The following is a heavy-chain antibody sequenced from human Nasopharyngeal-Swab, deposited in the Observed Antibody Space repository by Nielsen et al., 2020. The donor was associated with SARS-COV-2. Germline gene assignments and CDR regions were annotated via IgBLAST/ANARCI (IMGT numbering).Heavy chain of an antibody. CDR2: ISWNSGSI. CDR1: GFTFDDYA. J-gene: IGHJ6*02. V-gene: IGHV3-9*01. CDR3: AKDLAYGSGIIVYGMDV. Sequence: GGSLRLSCAASGFTFDDYAMHWVRQAPGKGLEWVSGISWNSGSIGYADSVKGRFTISRDNAKNSLYLQMNSLRAEDTALYYCAKDLAYGSGIIVYGMDVWGQGTTVTVSS. D-gene: IGHD3-10*01.